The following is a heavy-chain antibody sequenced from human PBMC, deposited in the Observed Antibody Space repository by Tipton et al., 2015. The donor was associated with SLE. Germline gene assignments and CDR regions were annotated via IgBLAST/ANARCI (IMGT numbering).Heavy chain of an antibody. Sequence: TLSLTCTVSGGSISNYYWSWIRQPPGKGLEWIGYIYHSGSTNYNPSLKSRVTISVDTSKNQFSLKLSSVTAADTAVYYCARVSIVVVPGYFDYWGQGTLVTVSS. CDR1: GGSISNYY. D-gene: IGHD2-2*01. CDR2: IYHSGST. J-gene: IGHJ4*02. CDR3: ARVSIVVVPGYFDY. V-gene: IGHV4-59*01.